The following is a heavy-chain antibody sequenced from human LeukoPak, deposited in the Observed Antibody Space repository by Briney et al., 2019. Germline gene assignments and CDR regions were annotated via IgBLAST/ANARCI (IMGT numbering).Heavy chain of an antibody. V-gene: IGHV3-30*18. J-gene: IGHJ4*02. CDR3: AKDSDDSSPDY. CDR2: ISYDRSNK. CDR1: GFTFSSYG. D-gene: IGHD3-22*01. Sequence: GGSLRLSCAASGFTFSSYGMHWVRQAPGKGLEWVAVISYDRSNKYCADSVKGRFTISRDNSKNTLYLQMNSLRAEDTAVYYCAKDSDDSSPDYWGQGTLVTVSS.